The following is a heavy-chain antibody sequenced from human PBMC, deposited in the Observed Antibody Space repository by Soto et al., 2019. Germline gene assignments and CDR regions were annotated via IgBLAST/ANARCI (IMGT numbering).Heavy chain of an antibody. D-gene: IGHD3-22*01. CDR3: ASTYYNASSGPFDY. V-gene: IGHV4-31*03. Sequence: PSETLSLTCTVSGGSISSGNYYWSWIRQHPGKGLEWIGYIYYSGSTYYNPSLKSRVTISVDTSKNQFSLKLSSVTAADTAVYYCASTYYNASSGPFDYWGKGTLVTVSS. CDR1: GGSISSGNYY. CDR2: IYYSGST. J-gene: IGHJ4*02.